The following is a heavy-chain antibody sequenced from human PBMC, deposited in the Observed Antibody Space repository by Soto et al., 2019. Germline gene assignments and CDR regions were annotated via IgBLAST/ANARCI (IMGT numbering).Heavy chain of an antibody. CDR1: GYSFTKYW. J-gene: IGHJ4*02. V-gene: IGHV5-51*01. D-gene: IGHD6-13*01. CDR3: AISINGSGYGMDG. CDR2: IYPSDSDT. Sequence: PGESLKISCKGSGYSFTKYWIGWVRQMPGKGLEWMGIIYPSDSDTRYSPSFQGQVTMSVDKSISTAFLQWSSLKASDTAIYYCAISINGSGYGMDGWGQGTLVTVSS.